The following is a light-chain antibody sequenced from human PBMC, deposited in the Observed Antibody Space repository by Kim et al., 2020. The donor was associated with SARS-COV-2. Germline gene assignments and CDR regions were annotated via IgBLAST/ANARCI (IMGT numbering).Light chain of an antibody. CDR2: KAS. Sequence: ASVGDRVTLTCRASQSISAWLAWYQQKPGKAPKLLIYKASNLESGVPSRFSGSGSGTEFTLTISSLQPDDFATYYCQQYNSHSVTFGGGTKVDIK. V-gene: IGKV1-5*03. J-gene: IGKJ4*01. CDR1: QSISAW. CDR3: QQYNSHSVT.